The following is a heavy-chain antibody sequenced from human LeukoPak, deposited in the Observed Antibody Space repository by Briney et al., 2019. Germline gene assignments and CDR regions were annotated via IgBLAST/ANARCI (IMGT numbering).Heavy chain of an antibody. CDR3: ARGPQQLVRNWFDP. CDR1: GYSISSGYY. V-gene: IGHV4-38-2*02. J-gene: IGHJ5*02. Sequence: PSETLSLTCTVSGYSISSGYYWGWIRQPPGKGLEWIGSIYHSGSTYYNPSLKSRVTISVDTSKNQFSLKLSSVTAADTAVYYCARGPQQLVRNWFDPWGQGTLVTVSS. CDR2: IYHSGST. D-gene: IGHD6-13*01.